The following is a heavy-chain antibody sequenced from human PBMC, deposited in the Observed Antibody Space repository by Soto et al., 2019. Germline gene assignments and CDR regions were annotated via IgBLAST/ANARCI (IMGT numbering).Heavy chain of an antibody. CDR2: IKPDGSEK. CDR1: EFTFSQHW. V-gene: IGHV3-7*01. J-gene: IGHJ4*02. Sequence: EVQLVESGGGLVQPGGSLRLSCAASEFTFSQHWMSWVRQALGKGLEWVADIKPDGSEKYYVDSVKGRFTISRDNAKNSVYLQMNSLRAEDTAVYYCARGHYGRDYWGQGTLVTVSS. CDR3: ARGHYGRDY. D-gene: IGHD4-17*01.